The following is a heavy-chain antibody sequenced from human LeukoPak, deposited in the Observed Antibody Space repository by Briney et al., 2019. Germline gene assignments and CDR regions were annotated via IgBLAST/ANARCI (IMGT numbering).Heavy chain of an antibody. D-gene: IGHD3-22*01. CDR3: ASGYYDSSGYYYANWFDP. J-gene: IGHJ5*02. Sequence: ASVKVSCKASGYTFTSYDINWVRQATGQGLEWMGWMNPNSGNTGYARKFQGRVTMTRNTSISTAYMELSSLRSEDTAVYYCASGYYDSSGYYYANWFDPWGQGTLVTVSS. CDR2: MNPNSGNT. V-gene: IGHV1-8*01. CDR1: GYTFTSYD.